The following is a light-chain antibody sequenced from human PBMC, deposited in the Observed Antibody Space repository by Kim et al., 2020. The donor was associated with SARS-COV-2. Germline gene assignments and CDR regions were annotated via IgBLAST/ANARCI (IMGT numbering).Light chain of an antibody. CDR1: QSISSN. V-gene: IGKV3-15*01. J-gene: IGKJ2*01. CDR3: HQYNNWPLYT. Sequence: VPPVERSTLSCRASQSISSNLAWYQQQPGQAPRLLIYGASTRATGIPARFSGSGSGTEFTLTISSPQSEDFAVYYCHQYNNWPLYTFGQGTKLVI. CDR2: GAS.